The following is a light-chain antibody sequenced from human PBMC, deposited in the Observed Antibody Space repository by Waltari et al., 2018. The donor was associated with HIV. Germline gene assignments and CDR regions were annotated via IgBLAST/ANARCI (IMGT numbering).Light chain of an antibody. CDR1: SSNIRTNT. CDR2: DTT. J-gene: IGLJ3*02. CDR3: GAWDNRLRSVV. Sequence: QSVLTQPPSVSTAPGQQDTIPGSGSSSNIRTNTVSWYKQFPGRVPNLLIYDTTKRPSGIPDRFSGSKSGTSATLDITGLQTGDEADYYCGAWDNRLRSVVFGGGTKLAVL. V-gene: IGLV1-51*01.